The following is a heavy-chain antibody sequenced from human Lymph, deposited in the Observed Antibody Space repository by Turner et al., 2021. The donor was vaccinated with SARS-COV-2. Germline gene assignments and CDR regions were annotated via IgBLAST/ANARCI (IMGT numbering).Heavy chain of an antibody. CDR3: ARDLDTAGGMDV. CDR1: GLTVSSNY. V-gene: IGHV3-53*04. Sequence: EVQLVESGGGLVQPGGSRRLSCAASGLTVSSNYMTWVRQAPGKGLECVSVIYSGGRTYYADSVKGRFTISRHNSKNTLYLQMNSLRAEDTAVYYCARDLDTAGGMDVWGQGTTVTVSS. D-gene: IGHD5-18*01. CDR2: IYSGGRT. J-gene: IGHJ6*02.